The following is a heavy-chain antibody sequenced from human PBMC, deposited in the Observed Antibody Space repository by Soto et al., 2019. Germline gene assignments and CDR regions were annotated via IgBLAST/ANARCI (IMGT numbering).Heavy chain of an antibody. D-gene: IGHD1-26*01. J-gene: IGHJ6*02. V-gene: IGHV1-69*01. CDR1: GGTFSSYA. CDR3: ARALVGAARGGGRYYGRDV. Sequence: QVQLVQSGAEVKKPGSSVKVSCKASGGTFSSYAISWVRQAPGQGLEWMGGIIPIFGTANYAQKFQGRVTMTADESTSTADMGRSSRRSEDTAGYYCARALVGAARGGGRYYGRDVWGQGTTVTVSS. CDR2: IIPIFGTA.